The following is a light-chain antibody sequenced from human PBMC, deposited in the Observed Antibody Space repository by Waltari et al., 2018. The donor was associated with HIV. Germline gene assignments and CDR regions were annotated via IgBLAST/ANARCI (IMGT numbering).Light chain of an antibody. CDR1: SSDVGGYNY. J-gene: IGLJ2*01. V-gene: IGLV2-14*01. CDR3: SSYTSSTTQV. CDR2: EVN. Sequence: QSALTQPASVSGSPGQSITISCTGTSSDVGGYNYVSWYQQYPGKPPKAVVHEVNNRPSGVSVRFSGSKSGNTASLTISGLQAGDEADYYCSSYTSSTTQVFGGGTKLTVL.